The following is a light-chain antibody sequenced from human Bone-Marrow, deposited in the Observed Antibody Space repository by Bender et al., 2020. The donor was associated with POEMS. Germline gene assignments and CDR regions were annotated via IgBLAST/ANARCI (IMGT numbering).Light chain of an antibody. J-gene: IGLJ2*01. V-gene: IGLV2-23*02. CDR1: SSDVGAYNL. CDR2: SVT. CDR3: SSYGDNNKVL. Sequence: QSALTQPASVSGSPGQSIPISCAGTSSDVGAYNLVSWYQQHPGKAPKLLIYSVTDRPSGVSNRFSGSKSGSTATLTVSGLQVEDEADYYCSSYGDNNKVLFGGGTRLTAL.